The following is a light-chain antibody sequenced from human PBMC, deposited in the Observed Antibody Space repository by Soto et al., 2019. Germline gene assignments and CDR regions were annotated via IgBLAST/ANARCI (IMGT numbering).Light chain of an antibody. V-gene: IGLV2-11*01. CDR2: DVT. Sequence: QSALAQPRSVSGSPGQSVTISCTGTSSDVGGFNSVSWYQHHPDKVPKLMIYDVTKRPSGVPFRFSGSKSGNTASLTISGLQADDEADYYCYSYAGTNTLVFGTGTKVTVL. CDR1: SSDVGGFNS. J-gene: IGLJ1*01. CDR3: YSYAGTNTLV.